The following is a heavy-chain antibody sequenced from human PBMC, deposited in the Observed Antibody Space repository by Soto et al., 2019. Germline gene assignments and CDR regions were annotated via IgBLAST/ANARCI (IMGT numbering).Heavy chain of an antibody. CDR1: GGTFGNFA. Sequence: QVQLVQSGAEVKKPGSSVKVSCKAFGGTFGNFAINWVRQAPGQGLEWMGGIIPISGTPYYAQRFQGRVTITADESTTTTYMELGGLRSEDTAIYYCTRDTSDYHSYWFDPWGQGTLVTVSS. J-gene: IGHJ5*02. CDR2: IIPISGTP. V-gene: IGHV1-69*01. D-gene: IGHD4-17*01. CDR3: TRDTSDYHSYWFDP.